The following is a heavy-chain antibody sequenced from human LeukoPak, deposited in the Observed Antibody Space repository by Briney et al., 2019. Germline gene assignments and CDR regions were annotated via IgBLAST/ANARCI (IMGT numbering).Heavy chain of an antibody. Sequence: GGSLRLSCAASRFSFRTYWMTWVRQAPGKGLAWVANLSPEGSDKFYLDSVKGRCTIFRGNAKSTVFPQISSWRADDTAVVYCSRVDSSRAPSDYWGQRTLVTVSS. D-gene: IGHD6-13*01. CDR1: RFSFRTYW. CDR2: LSPEGSDK. J-gene: IGHJ4*02. V-gene: IGHV3-7*03. CDR3: SRVDSSRAPSDY.